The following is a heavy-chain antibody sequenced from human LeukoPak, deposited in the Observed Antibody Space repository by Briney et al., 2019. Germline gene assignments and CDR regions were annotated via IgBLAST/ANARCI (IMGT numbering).Heavy chain of an antibody. CDR2: INHSGST. Sequence: PSETLSLTCAVYGGSFSGYYWSWIRQPPGKGLEWIGEINHSGSTNYNPSLKSRVTISVDTSKNQFSLKLSSVTAADTAVYYCARLGGYSGYDLGGDYWGQGTLVTVSS. D-gene: IGHD5-12*01. CDR1: GGSFSGYY. V-gene: IGHV4-34*01. J-gene: IGHJ4*02. CDR3: ARLGGYSGYDLGGDY.